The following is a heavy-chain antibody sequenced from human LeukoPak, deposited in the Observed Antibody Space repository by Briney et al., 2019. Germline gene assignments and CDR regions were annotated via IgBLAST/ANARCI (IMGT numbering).Heavy chain of an antibody. J-gene: IGHJ4*02. CDR3: ARQPGAYCGGDCYRDY. CDR2: IYPGDSDT. V-gene: IGHV5-51*01. Sequence: GDSLKISCKGSGHSFTSYWIGWVRQMPGKGLEWMGIIYPGDSDTRYSPSFQGQVTISADKSISTAYLQWSSLKASDTAMYYCARQPGAYCGGDCYRDYWGQGTLVTVSS. D-gene: IGHD2-21*01. CDR1: GHSFTSYW.